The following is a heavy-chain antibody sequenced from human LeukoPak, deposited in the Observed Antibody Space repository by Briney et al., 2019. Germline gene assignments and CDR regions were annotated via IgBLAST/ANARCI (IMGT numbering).Heavy chain of an antibody. J-gene: IGHJ4*02. Sequence: GGSLRLSCAASGFTFRDYSMNWVRQAPGKGLEWISYIGIDIGNTNYADSVKGRFTISGDKAKNSLYLQMNSLRVEDTAVYYCARDYKYAFDNWGQGTLVTVSS. D-gene: IGHD5-24*01. V-gene: IGHV3-48*01. CDR1: GFTFRDYS. CDR2: IGIDIGNT. CDR3: ARDYKYAFDN.